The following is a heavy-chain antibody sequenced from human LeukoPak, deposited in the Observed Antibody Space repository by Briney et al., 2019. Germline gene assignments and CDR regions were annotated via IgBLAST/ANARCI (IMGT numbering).Heavy chain of an antibody. J-gene: IGHJ5*02. CDR1: GFTFSNYA. V-gene: IGHV3-30*04. CDR3: AKDQFDP. CDR2: ISWDAKNK. Sequence: GGSLRLSCAASGFTFSNYAMHWVRQAPGKGLEWVAVISWDAKNKDYVDSVKGRFTISRDNAKNSLYLQMNSLRAEDTAVYYCAKDQFDPWGQGTLVTVSS.